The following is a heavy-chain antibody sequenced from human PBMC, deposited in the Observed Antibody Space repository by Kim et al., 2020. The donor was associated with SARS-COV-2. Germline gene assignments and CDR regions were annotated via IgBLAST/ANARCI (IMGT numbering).Heavy chain of an antibody. CDR3: ASRRYSITWSGVDY. CDR2: IYYSGVA. J-gene: IGHJ4*02. Sequence: SETLSLTCTVSGGSISSSGYYWGWIRQTPGKGLEWIASIYYSGVAYYNPSLNGRATISVDTSASPGHFFLNLRSMTAADTAVYYCASRRYSITWSGVDYWGQGTLVTVSS. D-gene: IGHD5-18*01. CDR1: GGSISSSGYY. V-gene: IGHV4-39*01.